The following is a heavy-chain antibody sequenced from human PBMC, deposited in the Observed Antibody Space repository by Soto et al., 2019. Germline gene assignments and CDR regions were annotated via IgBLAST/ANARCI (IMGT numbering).Heavy chain of an antibody. D-gene: IGHD4-17*01. CDR3: ARDRVRDYGTSGWFDP. CDR1: GGTFSSYA. CDR2: IIPIFGTA. V-gene: IGHV1-69*13. J-gene: IGHJ5*02. Sequence: AASVKVSCKASGGTFSSYAISWVRQAPGQGLEWMGGIIPIFGTANYAQKFQGRVTITAGESTSTAYMELSSLRSEDTAVYYCARDRVRDYGTSGWFDPWGQGTLVTVSS.